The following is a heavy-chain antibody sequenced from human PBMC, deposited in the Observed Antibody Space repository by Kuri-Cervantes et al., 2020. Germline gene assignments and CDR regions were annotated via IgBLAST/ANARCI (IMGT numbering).Heavy chain of an antibody. CDR1: GGSFSSYY. Sequence: SETLSLTCAVSGGSFSSYYWSWIRQPPGKGLEWIGEINHSGSTNYNPSLKSRVTISLDTSKNQFSLKLSSVTAADTAVYYCARGARRGGNWFDPWGQGTLVTVSS. CDR2: INHSGST. J-gene: IGHJ5*02. CDR3: ARGARRGGNWFDP. D-gene: IGHD3-10*01. V-gene: IGHV4-34*01.